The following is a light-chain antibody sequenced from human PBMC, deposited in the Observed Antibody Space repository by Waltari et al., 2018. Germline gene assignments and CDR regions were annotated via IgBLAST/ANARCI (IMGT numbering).Light chain of an antibody. Sequence: YDLTQPFSVSVSPGQTATITCSGDVLAEKYVRWFQQKPGQAPPLILYKDTERPSGIPERFAGASSGSTVTLTIRGALLEDEADYQCHAAADNNWFFGGGTKLTVL. V-gene: IGLV3-27*01. CDR1: VLAEKY. CDR2: KDT. CDR3: HAAADNNWF. J-gene: IGLJ2*01.